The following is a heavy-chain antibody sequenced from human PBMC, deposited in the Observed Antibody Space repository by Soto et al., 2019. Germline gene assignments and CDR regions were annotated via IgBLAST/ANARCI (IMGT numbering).Heavy chain of an antibody. J-gene: IGHJ4*02. CDR2: ISGSGDSA. CDR3: GKERRGSGWSVCNF. Sequence: WWSLRLSCASSGFTFSSYAMSWVRQAPGKGLEWVSDISGSGDSARYADSVKGRFTISRDNSRNTLYLQINSLRVDDTAVYYCGKERRGSGWSVCNFWGQGTLVTVSS. D-gene: IGHD6-19*01. V-gene: IGHV3-23*01. CDR1: GFTFSSYA.